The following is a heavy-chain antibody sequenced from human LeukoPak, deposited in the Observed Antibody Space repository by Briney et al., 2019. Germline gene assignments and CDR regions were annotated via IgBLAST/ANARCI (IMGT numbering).Heavy chain of an antibody. CDR2: ISGSGDRR. Sequence: GGSLRLSCAASGFAFSSYAMRWVRQAPGKGLEWVSSISGSGDRRDSADSVKGRFTISRDNSKNTLYLQMNSLRAEDTAVYYCAKGGGYVPGYSSSWGQGTLVTVSS. D-gene: IGHD6-13*01. V-gene: IGHV3-23*01. CDR3: AKGGGYVPGYSSS. CDR1: GFAFSSYA. J-gene: IGHJ4*02.